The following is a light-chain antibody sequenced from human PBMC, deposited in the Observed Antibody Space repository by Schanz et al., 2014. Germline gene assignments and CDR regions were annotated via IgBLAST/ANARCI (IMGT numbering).Light chain of an antibody. Sequence: QSVLTQPPSVSGAPGQRVTISCTGSSSNIGAGYDVHWYQQLPGTAPKLLIHGDTNRPSGVPDRFSGSKSGTSASLAITGLQAADEADYYCHSYDSLSGAVFGGGTKVTV. J-gene: IGLJ3*02. CDR3: HSYDSLSGAV. V-gene: IGLV1-40*01. CDR2: GDT. CDR1: SSNIGAGYD.